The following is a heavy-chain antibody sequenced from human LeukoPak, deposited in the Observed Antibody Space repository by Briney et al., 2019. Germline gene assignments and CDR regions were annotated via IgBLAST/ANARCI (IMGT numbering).Heavy chain of an antibody. CDR1: GGSISSTNW. CDR2: VHLDGRT. CDR3: ARVGGFYRPLDY. V-gene: IGHV4-4*02. D-gene: IGHD3-3*01. J-gene: IGHJ4*02. Sequence: SGTLSLICGVSGGSISSTNWWTWVRQPPGKGLEWIGEVHLDGRTNYNPSLESRLTMSVDLSENHISLKLTSVTAADTAVYYCARVGGFYRPLDYSGQGTLVTVSS.